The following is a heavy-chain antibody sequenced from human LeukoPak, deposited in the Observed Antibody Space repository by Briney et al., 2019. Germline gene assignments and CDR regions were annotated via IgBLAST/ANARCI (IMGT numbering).Heavy chain of an antibody. CDR1: GFTFDDYA. J-gene: IGHJ4*02. CDR2: ISWNSGSI. CDR3: ARDPVGVRYSSGPGAKFDY. Sequence: GRSLKLSCAASGFTFDDYAMHWVRQAPGKGLEWVSGISWNSGSIGYADSVKGRFTISRDNAKNSLYLQMNSLRAEDTAVYYCARDPVGVRYSSGPGAKFDYWGQGTLVTVSS. D-gene: IGHD6-19*01. V-gene: IGHV3-9*01.